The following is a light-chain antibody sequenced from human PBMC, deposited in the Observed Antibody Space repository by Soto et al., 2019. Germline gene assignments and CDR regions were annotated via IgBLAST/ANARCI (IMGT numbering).Light chain of an antibody. V-gene: IGKV1-5*01. J-gene: IGKJ1*01. CDR3: QPYNSFSGT. CDR2: DAS. Sequence: DIQITQAPSTLSASVGDRVTITCRASQTISSWLAWYQQKPGKAPKLLVYDASSLESGVPSRLSGRGSGTQFTLTISSLQPDDFATYYCQPYNSFSGTFGPGTKVDIK. CDR1: QTISSW.